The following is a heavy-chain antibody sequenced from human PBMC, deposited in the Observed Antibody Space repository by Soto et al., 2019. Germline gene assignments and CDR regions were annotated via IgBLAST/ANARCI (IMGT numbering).Heavy chain of an antibody. D-gene: IGHD4-17*01. CDR1: GYSFSNNG. CDR2: INGDNGNT. CDR3: ARDLGYGDYGTDF. Sequence: QVQLVQSGAEVKKPGASVKVSCQASGYSFSNNGISWVRQAPGQGFEWMGWINGDNGNTNYAQKFQGRVTMTKDTSTSTDYMELRSLRSDDTAVYYCARDLGYGDYGTDFWGQGTLVTVSS. V-gene: IGHV1-18*04. J-gene: IGHJ4*02.